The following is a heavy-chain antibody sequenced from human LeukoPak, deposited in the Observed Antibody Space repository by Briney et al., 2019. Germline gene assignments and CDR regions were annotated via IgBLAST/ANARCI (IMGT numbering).Heavy chain of an antibody. CDR2: INTDGSGT. D-gene: IGHD6-13*01. V-gene: IGHV3-74*01. CDR3: ARRYSSTLDAFDI. Sequence: GGSLRLSCAASGFTFSSYSMNWVRQAPGKGLVWVSRINTDGSGTTYADSVKGRFTISRDNAKNTLYLQMNSLKNDDTAVYYCARRYSSTLDAFDIWGQGTMVTVSS. J-gene: IGHJ3*02. CDR1: GFTFSSYS.